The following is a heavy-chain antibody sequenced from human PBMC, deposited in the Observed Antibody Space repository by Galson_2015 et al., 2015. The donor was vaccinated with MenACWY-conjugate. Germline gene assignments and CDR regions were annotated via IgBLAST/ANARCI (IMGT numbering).Heavy chain of an antibody. CDR1: GYTFTNYH. V-gene: IGHV1-18*01. Sequence: SVKVSCKASGYTFTNYHISWVRQAPGQGLEWMGWISVYNGNTNYAQKFQDRVTMTTETSTNTAYMERRSLTSDDAAVYYCARVGVGATYYFDYWGQGALVPVSS. CDR2: ISVYNGNT. J-gene: IGHJ4*02. D-gene: IGHD1-26*01. CDR3: ARVGVGATYYFDY.